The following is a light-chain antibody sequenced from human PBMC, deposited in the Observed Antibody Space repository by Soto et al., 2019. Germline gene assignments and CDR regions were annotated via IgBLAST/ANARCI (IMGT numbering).Light chain of an antibody. CDR3: QSYDSSLSGYV. J-gene: IGLJ1*01. Sequence: QSALTQPPSVSGAPGQRDTISCTGSSSNIGAGYDVHWYQQLPGTAPKLLIYANSNRPSGVPGRFSGSKSGTSASLAITGLQAEDEADYYCQSYDSSLSGYVFGTGTKLTVL. CDR1: SSNIGAGYD. V-gene: IGLV1-40*01. CDR2: ANS.